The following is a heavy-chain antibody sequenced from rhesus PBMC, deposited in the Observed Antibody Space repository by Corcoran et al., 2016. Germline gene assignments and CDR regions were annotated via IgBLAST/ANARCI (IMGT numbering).Heavy chain of an antibody. CDR1: GYSLTTHY. CDR2: ISPYNGNK. D-gene: IGHD5-42*01. CDR3: TREGYRKTFDY. J-gene: IGHJ4*01. Sequence: QVQLVQSGADIKQPGASVKLSCKASGYSLTTHYIHWVRRAPGQGLTWIGLISPYNGNKAYAQNFQGRVTISTDTPTSTAYMELISLRSEDTAVYYCTREGYRKTFDYWGQGVLVTVSS. V-gene: IGHV1-180*01.